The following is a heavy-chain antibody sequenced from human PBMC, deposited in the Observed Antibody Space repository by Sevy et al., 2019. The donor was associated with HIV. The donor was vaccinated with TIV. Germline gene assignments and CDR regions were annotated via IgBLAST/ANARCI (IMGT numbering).Heavy chain of an antibody. CDR1: GFTFSGSW. J-gene: IGHJ5*02. CDR3: VGHSGCKFDP. CDR2: IKYDGSEK. D-gene: IGHD3-10*01. V-gene: IGHV3-7*01. Sequence: GGSLRLSCAASGFTFSGSWMAWVRQAPGKGLEWVANIKYDGSEKYCVDSVKGRFTISRDNPKNSLYLQMNSLRAEDTAVYYCVGHSGCKFDPWGQGTLVTVS.